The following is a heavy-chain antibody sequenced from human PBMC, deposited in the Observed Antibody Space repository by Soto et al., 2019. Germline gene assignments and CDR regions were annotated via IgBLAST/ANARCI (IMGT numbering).Heavy chain of an antibody. V-gene: IGHV1-8*01. D-gene: IGHD3-3*01. Sequence: ASVKVSCKASGYTFTSDDINWVRQATGQGLEWMGWMNPNSGNTGYAQKFQGRVTMTRNTSISTAYMELSSLRSEDTAVYYCARALNYYDFWRENYYYGMDVCGQGTTVTVS. CDR3: ARALNYYDFWRENYYYGMDV. J-gene: IGHJ6*02. CDR1: GYTFTSDD. CDR2: MNPNSGNT.